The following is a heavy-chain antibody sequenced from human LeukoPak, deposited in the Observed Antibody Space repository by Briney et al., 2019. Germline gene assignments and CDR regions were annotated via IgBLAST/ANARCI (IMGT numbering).Heavy chain of an antibody. D-gene: IGHD4-23*01. V-gene: IGHV3-15*01. CDR3: ANIFGGNSHRSDY. CDR2: IKTKTDGGTT. Sequence: PGGSLRLSCAASGFTFSSAWMSWVREAPGQGLEWLCRIKTKTDGGTTDYATPVKGRFTISRDDSKDTLYLQMNSLKSDDTAVYYCANIFGGNSHRSDYWGQGTLVTVSS. CDR1: GFTFSSAW. J-gene: IGHJ4*02.